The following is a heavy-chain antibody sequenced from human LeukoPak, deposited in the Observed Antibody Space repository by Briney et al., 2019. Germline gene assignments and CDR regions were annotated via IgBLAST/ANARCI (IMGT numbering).Heavy chain of an antibody. Sequence: SETLSLTCAVYGGSFSGYYRSWIRQPPGKGLEWIGEINHSGSTNYNPSLKSRVTISVDTSKNQFSLKLSSVTAADTAVYYCARSEWIQPYFDYWGQGTLVTASS. CDR1: GGSFSGYY. CDR2: INHSGST. CDR3: ARSEWIQPYFDY. J-gene: IGHJ4*02. V-gene: IGHV4-34*01. D-gene: IGHD5-18*01.